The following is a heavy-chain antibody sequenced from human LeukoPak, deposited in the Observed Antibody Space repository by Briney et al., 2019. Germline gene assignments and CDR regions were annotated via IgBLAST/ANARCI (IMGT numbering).Heavy chain of an antibody. Sequence: GESLKISCKGSGYNFTIYWIGWVRQMPGKGLEWMGIIYPGDSETRYSLSFQGHVTISADKSISTAYLQWSSLKASDTAMYYSARLKKDSGYEPRDPDYYYYYMDVWGKGTTVTVSS. CDR1: GYNFTIYW. CDR2: IYPGDSET. CDR3: ARLKKDSGYEPRDPDYYYYYMDV. V-gene: IGHV5-51*01. D-gene: IGHD5-12*01. J-gene: IGHJ6*03.